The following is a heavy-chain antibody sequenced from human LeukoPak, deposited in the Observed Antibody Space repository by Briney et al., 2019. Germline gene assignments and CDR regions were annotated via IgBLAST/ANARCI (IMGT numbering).Heavy chain of an antibody. CDR3: AGVAEQLVRMSTLCDY. Sequence: PGGSLRLSCEVSGFTFSDYSMSWVRQAPGKGLEWVSYISLSSSFIYYADSVKGRFTISRDNAKNSLYLQMNSLRAEDTAVYYCAGVAEQLVRMSTLCDYWGQGTLVTVSS. CDR1: GFTFSDYS. D-gene: IGHD6-13*01. J-gene: IGHJ4*02. CDR2: ISLSSSFI. V-gene: IGHV3-21*05.